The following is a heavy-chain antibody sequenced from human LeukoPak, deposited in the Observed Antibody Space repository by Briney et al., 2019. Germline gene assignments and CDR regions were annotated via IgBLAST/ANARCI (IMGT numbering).Heavy chain of an antibody. CDR2: IYTSGIT. CDR1: GGSISNYY. J-gene: IGHJ5*02. CDR3: ARLPDP. Sequence: SETLSLTCSVSGGSISNYYWSWIRQPAGKGLEWIGRIYTSGITNYNPSLKSRVTISVDTSKNQFSLKLTSVTASDTAVYYCARLPDPWGQGTLVTVSS. V-gene: IGHV4-4*07.